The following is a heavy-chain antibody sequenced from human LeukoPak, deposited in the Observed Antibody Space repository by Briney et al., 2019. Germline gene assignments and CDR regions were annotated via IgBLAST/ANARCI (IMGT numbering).Heavy chain of an antibody. CDR3: ASRAGAAAATGTFDY. J-gene: IGHJ4*02. V-gene: IGHV4-30-2*01. CDR1: GGSISSGGYS. CDR2: IYHSGST. Sequence: TLSLTCTVSGGSISSGGYSWSWIRQPPGKGLEWIGYIYHSGSTYYNPSLKSRVTISVDRSKNQFSLKLSSVTAADTAVYYCASRAGAAAATGTFDYWGQGTLVTVSS. D-gene: IGHD6-13*01.